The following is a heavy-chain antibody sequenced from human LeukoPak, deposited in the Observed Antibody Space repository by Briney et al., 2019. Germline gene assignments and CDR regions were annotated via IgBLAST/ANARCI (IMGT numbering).Heavy chain of an antibody. CDR2: IYTSGST. CDR3: VGFLEWVYTPEDAFDI. J-gene: IGHJ3*02. Sequence: SETLSLTCTVSGGSISSGSYYWSWIRQPAGKGLEWIGRIYTSGSTNYNPSLKSRVTISVDTSKNQFSLKLSSVTAADTAVYYCVGFLEWVYTPEDAFDIWGQGTMVTVSS. D-gene: IGHD3-3*01. CDR1: GGSISSGSYY. V-gene: IGHV4-61*02.